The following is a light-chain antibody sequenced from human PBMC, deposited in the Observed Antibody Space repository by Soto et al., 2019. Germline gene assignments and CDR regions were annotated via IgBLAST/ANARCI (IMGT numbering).Light chain of an antibody. CDR2: GAS. CDR3: HQYNDWPPWT. CDR1: ESVSSN. J-gene: IGKJ1*01. Sequence: EIVMTQSPATLSVSPGERATLSCRARESVSSNLAWYQQKPGQAPRLLIYGASTRATGIPATFSGSGSGTEFTLTISSLQSEDFAVYYCHQYNDWPPWTFGQGTKVEIK. V-gene: IGKV3-15*01.